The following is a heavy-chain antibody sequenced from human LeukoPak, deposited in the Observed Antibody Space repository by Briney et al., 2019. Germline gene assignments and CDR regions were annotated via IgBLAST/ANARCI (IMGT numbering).Heavy chain of an antibody. CDR3: ARSLVVGATYLYH. D-gene: IGHD1-26*01. Sequence: GGSLRLSCAASGFTFSSYGMTWVRQAPGKGLEWVSYISSSSSTIYYADSVKGRFTISRDNAKNSLHLQLNSLRAEDTAVYYCARSLVVGATYLYHWGQGTLVTVSS. CDR1: GFTFSSYG. CDR2: ISSSSSTI. V-gene: IGHV3-48*01. J-gene: IGHJ5*02.